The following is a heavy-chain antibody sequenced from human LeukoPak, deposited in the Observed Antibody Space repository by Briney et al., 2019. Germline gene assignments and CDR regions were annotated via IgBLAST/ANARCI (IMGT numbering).Heavy chain of an antibody. CDR2: ISGSGGST. D-gene: IGHD3-10*01. J-gene: IGHJ6*02. V-gene: IGHV3-23*01. Sequence: GGSLRLSCAASGFTFSTYAMSWVRQSPGKGLEWVSAISGSGGSTYYADSVKGRFTISRDNSKNTLYLQMNSLRGDDTAVYYCAKAHGSGSSYYYYYGMDVWGQGTTVTVSS. CDR3: AKAHGSGSSYYYYYGMDV. CDR1: GFTFSTYA.